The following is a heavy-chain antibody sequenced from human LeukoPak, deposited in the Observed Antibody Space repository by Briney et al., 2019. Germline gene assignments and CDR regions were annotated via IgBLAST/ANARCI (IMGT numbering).Heavy chain of an antibody. D-gene: IGHD1-26*01. CDR1: GFTFSDNW. CDR2: IKEDGSEK. CDR3: AKYFRADSGNYYRSFDY. Sequence: PGGSLRLSCAVSGFTFSDNWMSWVRQAPGKGLEWVANIKEDGSEKNYVDSVKGRFTISRDNAKSSLYLQMNSLRAEDTAVYYCAKYFRADSGNYYRSFDYWGQGTLVTVSS. J-gene: IGHJ4*02. V-gene: IGHV3-7*05.